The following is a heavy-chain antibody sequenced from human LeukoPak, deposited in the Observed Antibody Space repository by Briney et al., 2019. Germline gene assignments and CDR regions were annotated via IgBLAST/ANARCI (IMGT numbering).Heavy chain of an antibody. V-gene: IGHV3-20*01. J-gene: IGHJ6*02. CDR3: ARHQGGYYYGSGSSYGMDV. CDR1: GFTFDDYG. D-gene: IGHD3-10*01. Sequence: GGSLRLSCAASGFTFDDYGMSWVRQAPGKGLEWVSGINWNGGSTGCADSVKGRFTISRDNAKNSLYLQMNSLRAEDTALYHCARHQGGYYYGSGSSYGMDVWGQGTTVTVSS. CDR2: INWNGGST.